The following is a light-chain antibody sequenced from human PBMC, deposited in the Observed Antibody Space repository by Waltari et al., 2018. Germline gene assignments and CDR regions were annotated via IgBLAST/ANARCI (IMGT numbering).Light chain of an antibody. Sequence: EIVLIQSPATLSLSPGERATLSCRASQSVSSYLAWYQQKPGQAPRLLIYDASNWATGIPARFSGSGYETDFTLTISSLEPEDFAVYYCQQRSNWPPLTFGGGTKVEIK. CDR1: QSVSSY. V-gene: IGKV3-11*01. CDR3: QQRSNWPPLT. J-gene: IGKJ4*01. CDR2: DAS.